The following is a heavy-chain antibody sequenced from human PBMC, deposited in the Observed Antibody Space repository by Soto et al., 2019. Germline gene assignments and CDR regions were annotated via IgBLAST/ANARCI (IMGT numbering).Heavy chain of an antibody. D-gene: IGHD6-13*01. Sequence: GASVKVSCKASGYTFTSYYMHWVRQAPGQGLEWMGIINPSGGSTSYAQKFQGRVTMTRDTSTSTVYMELSSLRSEDTAVYYCARGRGYSSSWYSELLEPYYFDYWAKGPRSPSPQ. CDR3: ARGRGYSSSWYSELLEPYYFDY. J-gene: IGHJ4*03. CDR2: INPSGGST. CDR1: GYTFTSYY. V-gene: IGHV1-46*01.